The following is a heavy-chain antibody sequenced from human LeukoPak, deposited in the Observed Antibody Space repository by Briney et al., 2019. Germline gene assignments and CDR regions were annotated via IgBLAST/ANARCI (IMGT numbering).Heavy chain of an antibody. Sequence: GASVKVSCKASGYTFTGYYMHWVRQAPGQGLEWMGWINPNSGGTNYAQKFQGRVTMTRDTSISTAYMELSRLRSDDTAVYYCARAHSGSYYGPYYFGYWGQGTLVTVSS. J-gene: IGHJ4*02. V-gene: IGHV1-2*02. CDR2: INPNSGGT. CDR3: ARAHSGSYYGPYYFGY. D-gene: IGHD3-10*01. CDR1: GYTFTGYY.